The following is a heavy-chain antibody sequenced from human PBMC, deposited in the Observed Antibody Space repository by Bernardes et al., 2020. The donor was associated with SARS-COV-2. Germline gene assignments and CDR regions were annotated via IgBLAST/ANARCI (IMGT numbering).Heavy chain of an antibody. CDR1: GFTFSSYA. V-gene: IGHV3-23*01. CDR2: ISGSGGST. CDR3: AKDRWSYTMIGGFDY. J-gene: IGHJ4*02. Sequence: GGSLRLSCAASGFTFSSYAMSWVRQAPGKGLEWVSAISGSGGSTYYADSVKGRFTISRDNSKNTLYLQMNSLRAEDTAVYYCAKDRWSYTMIGGFDYWGQGTLVTVSS. D-gene: IGHD3-22*01.